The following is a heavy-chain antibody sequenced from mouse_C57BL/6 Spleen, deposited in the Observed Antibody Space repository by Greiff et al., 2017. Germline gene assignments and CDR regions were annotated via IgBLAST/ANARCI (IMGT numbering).Heavy chain of an antibody. CDR1: GYTFTSYW. J-gene: IGHJ2*01. CDR3: ARGGVRRGDVFYS. D-gene: IGHD2-14*01. CDR2: IDPSDSYT. V-gene: IGHV1-50*01. Sequence: QVQLQQPGAELVKPGASVKLSCKASGYTFTSYWMQWVKQRPGQGLEWIGEIDPSDSYTNYNQKFKGKATLTVDTSSSAAYMQRSSLTAEDSAVYYCARGGVRRGDVFYSRGEDATLTVSS.